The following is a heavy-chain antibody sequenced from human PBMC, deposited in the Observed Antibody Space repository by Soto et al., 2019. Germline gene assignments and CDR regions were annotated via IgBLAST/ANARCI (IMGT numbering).Heavy chain of an antibody. CDR1: GGTFSPYT. D-gene: IGHD3-10*01. V-gene: IGHV1-69*08. CDR2: IIPFHGVT. J-gene: IGHJ4*02. CDR3: TRDWEITVSTWSFGGF. Sequence: QVQLVQSGAEVKKPGSSVKVSCKASGGTFSPYTINWVRQAPGQGLEWMGRIIPFHGVTNYAQKFQARVTLPADNSTSTAYMELSSLRFEDTAMYYCTRDWEITVSTWSFGGFWGRGTLVTVSS.